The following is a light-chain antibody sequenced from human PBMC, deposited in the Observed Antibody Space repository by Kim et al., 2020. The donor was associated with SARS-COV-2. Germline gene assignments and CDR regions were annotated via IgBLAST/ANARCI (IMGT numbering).Light chain of an antibody. CDR2: RNN. CDR1: SPKIGSNY. J-gene: IGLJ3*02. Sequence: QRVTISCSGSSPKIGSNYVYWYQQLPGTAPKLLIYRNNQRPSGVPDRFSGSKSGTSASLAISGLRSEDEADYYCAAWDDSLSGSWVFGGGTQLTVL. V-gene: IGLV1-47*01. CDR3: AAWDDSLSGSWV.